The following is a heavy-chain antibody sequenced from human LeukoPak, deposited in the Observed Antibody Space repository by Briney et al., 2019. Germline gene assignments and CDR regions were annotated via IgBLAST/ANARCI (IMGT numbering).Heavy chain of an antibody. CDR2: ISGNSAST. Sequence: PGGSLRLSCVTSGFAFRKYGMSWVRQAPGKGLEWVSVISGNSASTYHADSVKGRFNISRDNSKNTLYLQMNSLRAEDTAVYFCAKFHQADGWFGELGGYYFDYWGQGTLVTVSS. CDR1: GFAFRKYG. J-gene: IGHJ4*02. CDR3: AKFHQADGWFGELGGYYFDY. D-gene: IGHD3-10*01. V-gene: IGHV3-23*01.